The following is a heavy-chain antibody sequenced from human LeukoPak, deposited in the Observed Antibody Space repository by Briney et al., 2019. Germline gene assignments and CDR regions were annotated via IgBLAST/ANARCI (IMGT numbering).Heavy chain of an antibody. CDR2: IKQDGSEE. V-gene: IGHV3-7*03. CDR1: GFTFSSYW. CDR3: AISSGIAVAGGFDY. D-gene: IGHD6-19*01. J-gene: IGHJ4*02. Sequence: PGGSLRLSCAASGFTFSSYWMSWVRQAPGKGLEWVANIKQDGSEEYYVESVKGRFTISRDNAKNSLYLQMNSLRAEDTAVYYCAISSGIAVAGGFDYWGQGTLVTVSS.